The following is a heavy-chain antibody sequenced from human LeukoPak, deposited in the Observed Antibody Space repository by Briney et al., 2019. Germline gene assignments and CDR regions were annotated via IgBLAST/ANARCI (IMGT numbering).Heavy chain of an antibody. J-gene: IGHJ4*02. Sequence: GGSLRLSCAASGFTVSSNYMSWVRQAPGKGLEWVSVIYSGGSTYYADSVKGRFTISRDNSKNTLYLQMNSLRAEDTAVYYCAGSSVAGNSLFDYWGQGTLVTVSS. D-gene: IGHD6-19*01. V-gene: IGHV3-53*01. CDR3: AGSSVAGNSLFDY. CDR2: IYSGGST. CDR1: GFTVSSNY.